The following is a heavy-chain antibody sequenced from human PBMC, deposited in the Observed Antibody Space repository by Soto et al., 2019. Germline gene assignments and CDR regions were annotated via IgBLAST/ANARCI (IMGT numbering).Heavy chain of an antibody. CDR2: IYYSGST. J-gene: IGHJ5*02. CDR3: GRDQAGTTVGTYNWFDP. Sequence: SETLSLTCTVSGGSISSYYWSWIRQPPGKGLEWIGYIYYSGSTNYNPSLKSRVTISVDTSKNQFSLKLSSVTAADTAVYYCGRDQAGTTVGTYNWFDPWGQGTLVTVSS. V-gene: IGHV4-59*12. CDR1: GGSISSYY. D-gene: IGHD1-7*01.